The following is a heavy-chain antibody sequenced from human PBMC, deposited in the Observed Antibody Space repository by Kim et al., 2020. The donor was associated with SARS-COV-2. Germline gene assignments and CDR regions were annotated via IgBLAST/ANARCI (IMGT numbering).Heavy chain of an antibody. V-gene: IGHV3-30*18. Sequence: GGSLRLSCAASGFTFSSYGMHWVRQAPGKGLEWVAVISYDGSNKYYADSVKGRFTISRDNSKNTLYLQMNSLRAEDTTVYYCAKEKIQLWTTPFDYWGQG. CDR1: GFTFSSYG. D-gene: IGHD5-18*01. CDR3: AKEKIQLWTTPFDY. CDR2: ISYDGSNK. J-gene: IGHJ4*02.